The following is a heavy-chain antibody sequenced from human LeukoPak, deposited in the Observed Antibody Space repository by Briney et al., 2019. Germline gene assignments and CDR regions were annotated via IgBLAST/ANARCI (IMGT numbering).Heavy chain of an antibody. CDR2: IYYSGST. D-gene: IGHD2-2*02. CDR3: ATDGPGCSSTSCYRWDAFDI. J-gene: IGHJ3*02. V-gene: IGHV4-39*01. Sequence: PSETLSLTCTVPGGSISSSSYYWGWIRQPPGKGLEWIGSIYYSGSTYYNPSLKSRVTISVDTSKNQFSLKLSSVTAADTAVYYCATDGPGCSSTSCYRWDAFDIWGQGTMVTVSS. CDR1: GGSISSSSYY.